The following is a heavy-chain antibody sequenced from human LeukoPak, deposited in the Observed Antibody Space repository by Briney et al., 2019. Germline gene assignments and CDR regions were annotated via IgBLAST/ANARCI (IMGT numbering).Heavy chain of an antibody. J-gene: IGHJ4*02. D-gene: IGHD5-12*01. Sequence: PGGSLRLSCAASGFTFSSYGMHWVRQAPGKGLEWVAVIWYDGSNKYYADSVKGRFTISRDNSKNTLYLQMNSLRAEDTAVYYCARDQEADMATVFDYWGQGTLVTVSS. CDR3: ARDQEADMATVFDY. V-gene: IGHV3-33*08. CDR1: GFTFSSYG. CDR2: IWYDGSNK.